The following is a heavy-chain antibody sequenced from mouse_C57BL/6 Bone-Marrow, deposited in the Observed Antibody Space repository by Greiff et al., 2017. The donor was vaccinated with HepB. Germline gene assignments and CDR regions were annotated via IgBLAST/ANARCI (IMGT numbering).Heavy chain of an antibody. CDR1: GYTFTSYW. V-gene: IGHV1-69*01. CDR3: ARPYSNWYFDV. D-gene: IGHD2-5*01. CDR2: IDHSDSYT. Sequence: QVQLQQPGAELVMPGASVKLSCKASGYTFTSYWMHWVKQRTGQGLEWIGEIDHSDSYTNYNQKFKGKSTLTVDKSSSTAYMQLSSLTSEDSAVYYCARPYSNWYFDVWGTGTTVTVSS. J-gene: IGHJ1*03.